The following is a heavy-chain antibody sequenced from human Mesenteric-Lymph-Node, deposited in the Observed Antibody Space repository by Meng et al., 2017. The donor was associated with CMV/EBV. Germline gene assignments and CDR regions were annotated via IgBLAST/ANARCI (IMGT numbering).Heavy chain of an antibody. D-gene: IGHD2-21*02. CDR3: ARQGAYCGGDCYKDY. Sequence: TVSGGSNSSYYWSWIRQPPGKGLEWIGYIYYSGSTNYNPSLKSRVTISVDTSKNQFSLKLSSVTAADTAVYYCARQGAYCGGDCYKDYWGQGTLVTVSS. CDR1: GGSNSSYY. V-gene: IGHV4-59*08. CDR2: IYYSGST. J-gene: IGHJ4*02.